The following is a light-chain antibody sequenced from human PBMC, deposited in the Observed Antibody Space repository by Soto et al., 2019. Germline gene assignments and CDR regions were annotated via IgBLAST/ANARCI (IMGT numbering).Light chain of an antibody. CDR2: GIS. CDR3: QQYNNWPPTSA. J-gene: IGKJ1*01. Sequence: EVVMTQSPATLSVSPGAGATLSCRASQSVTSNYLAWYQQKPGKAPRLLIXGISNRATGVPDRFSGSESGTDFTLTISRLEPEEFAGYYCQQYNNWPPTSAFGQGTKVDIK. V-gene: IGKV3D-15*01. CDR1: QSVTSN.